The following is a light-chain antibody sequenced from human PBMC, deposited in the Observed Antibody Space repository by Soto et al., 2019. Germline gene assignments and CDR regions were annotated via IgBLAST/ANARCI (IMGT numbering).Light chain of an antibody. J-gene: IGKJ1*01. Sequence: EIVLTQSPGTLSLSPGERATLSCRTSRSVSSNFLAWYQHKPGQAPRLLSYGASSRAPGIQDRFSVSGSGTDFTLTISRLEPEDFAVYYCQQYGSSPGTFGQGTKVEIK. V-gene: IGKV3-20*01. CDR1: RSVSSNF. CDR2: GAS. CDR3: QQYGSSPGT.